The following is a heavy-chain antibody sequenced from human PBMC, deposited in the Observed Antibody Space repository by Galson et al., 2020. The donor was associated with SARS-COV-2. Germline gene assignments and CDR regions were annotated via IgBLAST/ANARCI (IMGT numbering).Heavy chain of an antibody. Sequence: AGSLRLSCAASGFTFKSHAMHWVRQAPGKGLEWVAQIWYDGSNKYYVDSVKGRFTISRDNSENTLYLQMSNLRAEDTAIYYCARDGQSRGGWAFDYWGQGTLVTVSS. J-gene: IGHJ4*02. CDR3: ARDGQSRGGWAFDY. D-gene: IGHD6-19*01. CDR1: GFTFKSHA. V-gene: IGHV3-33*01. CDR2: IWYDGSNK.